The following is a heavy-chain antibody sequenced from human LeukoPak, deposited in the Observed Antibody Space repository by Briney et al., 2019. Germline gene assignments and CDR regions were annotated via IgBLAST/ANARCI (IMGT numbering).Heavy chain of an antibody. V-gene: IGHV1-18*01. Sequence: ASVTVSCRASGYTFTSYGISWVRQAPGQGLEWMGWISAYNGNTNYARKLQGRVTMTTDTSTSTAYMELRSLRSDDTAVYYCARSRRGGSYGYWGQGTLVTVSS. J-gene: IGHJ4*02. CDR2: ISAYNGNT. CDR3: ARSRRGGSYGY. CDR1: GYTFTSYG. D-gene: IGHD1-26*01.